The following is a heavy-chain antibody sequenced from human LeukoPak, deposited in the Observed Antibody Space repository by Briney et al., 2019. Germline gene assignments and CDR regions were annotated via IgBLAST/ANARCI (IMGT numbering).Heavy chain of an antibody. V-gene: IGHV3-7*01. CDR3: SSQPAVVDLDL. J-gene: IGHJ5*02. Sequence: PGGSVRLSCAASGFTFSNYWMAWVRQAPGKGLEWLANIKPDGSKKSYVDSVKGRFTVSRDNAKNSVSLQMDSLRVEDTGVYYCSSQPAVVDLDLWGQGTLVTVSS. CDR1: GFTFSNYW. CDR2: IKPDGSKK. D-gene: IGHD2-15*01.